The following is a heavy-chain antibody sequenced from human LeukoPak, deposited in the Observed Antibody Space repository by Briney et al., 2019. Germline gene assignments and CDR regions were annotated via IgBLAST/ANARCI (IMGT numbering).Heavy chain of an antibody. CDR3: ARDREGSSSWYFAVSSYHYFDY. CDR1: GGSISSSSYY. V-gene: IGHV4-39*07. J-gene: IGHJ4*02. Sequence: SETLSLTCTVSGGSISSSSYYWGWIRQPPGKGLEWIVSIYYSGSTYYNPSLKSRVTISVDTSKNQFSLKLSSVTAADTAVYYCARDREGSSSWYFAVSSYHYFDYWGQGTLVTVSS. CDR2: IYYSGST. D-gene: IGHD6-13*01.